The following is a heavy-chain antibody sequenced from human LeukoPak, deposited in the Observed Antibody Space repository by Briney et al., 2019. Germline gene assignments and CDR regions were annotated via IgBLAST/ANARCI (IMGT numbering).Heavy chain of an antibody. V-gene: IGHV1-18*01. Sequence: GASVKVSCKASGYTFTSYGISWVRQAPGQGLEWMGWISAYNGNTNYAQKLQGRVTMTTDTSTSTAYMELSSLRSEDTAVYYCARGVVVPAASFWFDPWGQGTLVTVSS. CDR1: GYTFTSYG. CDR2: ISAYNGNT. CDR3: ARGVVVPAASFWFDP. J-gene: IGHJ5*02. D-gene: IGHD2-2*01.